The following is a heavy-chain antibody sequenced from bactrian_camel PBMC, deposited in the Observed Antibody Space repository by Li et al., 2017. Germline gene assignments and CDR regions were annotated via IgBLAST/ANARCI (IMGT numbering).Heavy chain of an antibody. CDR2: IDSGGVT. J-gene: IGHJ4*01. CDR1: GYSSHSHC. V-gene: IGHV3S57*01. Sequence: HVQLVESGGGSVQAGGSLRLSCVVSGYSSHSHCMGWFRQAPGKEREGVAAIDSGGVTSYIDSVKGRFTISKNYAENILNLQMDALRPGGTAMYFCAKFFGQVNYHCYDGSRDTSKGPRDWGQGTQVTVS. D-gene: IGHD3*01. CDR3: AKFFGQVNYHCYDGSRDTSKGPRD.